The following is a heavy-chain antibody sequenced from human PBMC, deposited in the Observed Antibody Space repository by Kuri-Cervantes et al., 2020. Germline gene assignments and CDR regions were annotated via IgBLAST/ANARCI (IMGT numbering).Heavy chain of an antibody. CDR1: GGSFSGYY. D-gene: IGHD3-10*01. J-gene: IGHJ4*02. V-gene: IGHV4-34*01. Sequence: SETLSLTCAVYGGSFSGYYWSWIRQPPGKGLEWIGYIYYSGSTYYNPSLKSRVTISVDTSKNQFSLKLSSVTAADTAMYYCARALLRGRDYWGQGTLVTVSS. CDR3: ARALLRGRDY. CDR2: IYYSGST.